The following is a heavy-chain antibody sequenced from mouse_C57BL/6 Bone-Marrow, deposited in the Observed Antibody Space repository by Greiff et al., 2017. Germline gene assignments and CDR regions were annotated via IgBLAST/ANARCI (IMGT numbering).Heavy chain of an antibody. V-gene: IGHV2-6*02. Sequence: VKLLESGPGLVAPSQSLSISCTVSGFSLTSYGVHWVRQPPGKGLEWLVVIWSDGSTIYNSALKSSLSISKDNSKSQVFLKRNSLQTDDTAMYYSARHAFDYWGQGTTLTVSS. CDR3: ARHAFDY. CDR1: GFSLTSYG. CDR2: IWSDGST. J-gene: IGHJ2*01.